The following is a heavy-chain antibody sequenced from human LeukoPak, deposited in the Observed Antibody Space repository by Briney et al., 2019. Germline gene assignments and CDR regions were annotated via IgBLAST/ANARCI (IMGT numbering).Heavy chain of an antibody. Sequence: PGGSLRLSCAASGFIVSNSYMSWVRQAPGRGLEWVSVIYSSGGTFYSESVKGRFTISRDYSKNTLYLQMNSLRGDDTAVYYCAKDSNGPAFWGQGTLVTVSS. CDR2: IYSSGGT. CDR3: AKDSNGPAF. J-gene: IGHJ4*02. V-gene: IGHV3-53*01. CDR1: GFIVSNSY. D-gene: IGHD6-19*01.